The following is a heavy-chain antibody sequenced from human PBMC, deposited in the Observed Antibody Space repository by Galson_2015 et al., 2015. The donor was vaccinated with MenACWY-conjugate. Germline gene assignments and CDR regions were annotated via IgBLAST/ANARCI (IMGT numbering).Heavy chain of an antibody. CDR3: ASIRQQLIDY. J-gene: IGHJ4*02. D-gene: IGHD6-13*01. Sequence: SCKASGYTFSSYTMHWVRQAPGKGLEYVSAISSNGGSTYYADSVKGRFTISRDNSKNTLYLQMSSLRAEDTAVYYCASIRQQLIDYWGQGTLVTVSS. V-gene: IGHV3-64D*06. CDR2: ISSNGGST. CDR1: GYTFSSYT.